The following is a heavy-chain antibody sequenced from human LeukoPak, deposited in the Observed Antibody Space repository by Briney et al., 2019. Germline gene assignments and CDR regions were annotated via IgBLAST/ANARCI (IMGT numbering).Heavy chain of an antibody. CDR2: INPSGGST. V-gene: IGHV1-46*01. CDR1: GYTFTSCY. Sequence: GASVKVSCKASGYTFTSCYMHWVRQAPGQGLEWMGIINPSGGSTSYAQKFQGRVTMTRDTSTSTVYMELSSLRSEDTAVYYCARGDYYGSGSYLLFDPWGQGTLVTVSS. J-gene: IGHJ5*02. D-gene: IGHD3-10*01. CDR3: ARGDYYGSGSYLLFDP.